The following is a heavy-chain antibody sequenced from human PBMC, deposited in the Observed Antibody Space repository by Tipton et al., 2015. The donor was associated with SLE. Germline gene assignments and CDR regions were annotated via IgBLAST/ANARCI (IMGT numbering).Heavy chain of an antibody. CDR3: ARGLAMVRGDSMDY. CDR1: GGSFTSHF. Sequence: TLSLTCTVSGGSFTSHFWSLIRQPPGKGLEWIGNIYYIGNTNYNPSLKSRVTISVDTSKNQFSLKLSSVTAADTAVYYCARGLAMVRGDSMDYWGQGTLVTVSS. V-gene: IGHV4-59*08. CDR2: IYYIGNT. D-gene: IGHD3-10*01. J-gene: IGHJ4*02.